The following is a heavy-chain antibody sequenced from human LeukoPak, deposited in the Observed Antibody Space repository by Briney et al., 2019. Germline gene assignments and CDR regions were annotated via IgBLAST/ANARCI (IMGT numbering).Heavy chain of an antibody. CDR2: INPNSGDT. Sequence: ASVRVSCKASGYTFTAYYIHWVRQAPGQGLEWMGWINPNSGDTNYAQKLQGRVTMTRDTSITTAYMELSRLDDTAVYYCARGDCSSTSCYTGGTYWGQGTLVTVSS. CDR3: ARGDCSSTSCYTGGTY. D-gene: IGHD2-2*02. J-gene: IGHJ4*02. V-gene: IGHV1-2*02. CDR1: GYTFTAYY.